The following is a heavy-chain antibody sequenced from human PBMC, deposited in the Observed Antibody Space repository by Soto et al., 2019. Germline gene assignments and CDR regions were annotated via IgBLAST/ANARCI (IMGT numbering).Heavy chain of an antibody. V-gene: IGHV3-53*01. D-gene: IGHD5-12*01. CDR1: GXXXTANY. J-gene: IGHJ4*02. CDR3: HGYGY. CDR2: IYSGGST. Sequence: EVQVVESGGGLIQPGGSLRLSXEXSGXXXTANYMSWVRQAPEKGLEWVSVIYSGGSTYYVDSVKGRFSISRDISKNTLYLQMNSLRAEDTAVYYCHGYGYWGQGTLVTVSS.